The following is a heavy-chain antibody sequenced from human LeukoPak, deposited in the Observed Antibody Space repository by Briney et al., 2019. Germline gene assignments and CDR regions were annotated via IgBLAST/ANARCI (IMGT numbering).Heavy chain of an antibody. D-gene: IGHD3-10*01. Sequence: GGSLRLSCAASGFTFSSYSMNWVRQAPGKGLEWVSSISSSSSYIYYADSVKGRFTISRDNAKNSLYLQMNSLRAEDTAVYYCARDVGSGSPDYYYYMDVRGKGTTVTVSS. CDR1: GFTFSSYS. CDR2: ISSSSSYI. V-gene: IGHV3-21*01. J-gene: IGHJ6*03. CDR3: ARDVGSGSPDYYYYMDV.